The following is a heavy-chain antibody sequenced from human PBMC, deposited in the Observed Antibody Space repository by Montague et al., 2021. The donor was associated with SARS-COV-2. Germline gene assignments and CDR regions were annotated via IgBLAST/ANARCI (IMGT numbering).Heavy chain of an antibody. CDR2: TYYRFKWYN. Sequence: CAISGDSVSSNFPTRNWNRHSPSRRLEWLGRTYYRFKWYNDYAESVKSRITIDPDTSKHQFSLHLNSVTPEDTAVYYCAIIPVVSKYYFDFWGQGTLVTVSS. CDR3: AIIPVVSKYYFDF. CDR1: GDSVSSNFPT. J-gene: IGHJ4*02. V-gene: IGHV6-1*01. D-gene: IGHD2-2*01.